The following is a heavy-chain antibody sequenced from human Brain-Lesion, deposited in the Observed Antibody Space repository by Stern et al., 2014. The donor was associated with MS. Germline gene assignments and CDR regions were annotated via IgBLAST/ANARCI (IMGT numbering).Heavy chain of an antibody. CDR3: AGEEDIRYCSGGSCTGNWFDP. Sequence: VHLVESGPGLVKPSETLSLTCTVAGGSVSSTSYAWAWIRQPPGKGLEWIGTIYYSGNTYYSPSLKSRLPISLDTSKDQFSLPLRSVTAADTAVYYCAGEEDIRYCSGGSCTGNWFDPWGQGTLVTVSS. CDR2: IYYSGNT. D-gene: IGHD2-15*01. CDR1: GGSVSSTSYA. V-gene: IGHV4-39*01. J-gene: IGHJ5*02.